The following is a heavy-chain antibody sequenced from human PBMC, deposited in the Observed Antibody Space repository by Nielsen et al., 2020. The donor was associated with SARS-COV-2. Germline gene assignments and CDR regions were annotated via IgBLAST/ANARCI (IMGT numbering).Heavy chain of an antibody. CDR3: ATKQYYYDSRSFSIDY. V-gene: IGHV3-20*04. J-gene: IGHJ4*02. CDR1: GFAFDDYV. D-gene: IGHD3-10*01. CDR2: INWNGGTK. Sequence: GGSLRLSCAASGFAFDDYVMTWVRQGPGRGLEWVSGINWNGGTKGYADSVKGRFTISRDNAENSLYLQMNSLRAEDTALYYCATKQYYYDSRSFSIDYWGQGTLVTVSS.